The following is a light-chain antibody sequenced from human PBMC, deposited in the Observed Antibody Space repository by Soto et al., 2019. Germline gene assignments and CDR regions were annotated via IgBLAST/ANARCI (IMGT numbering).Light chain of an antibody. CDR3: MQALHTPET. V-gene: IGKV2-28*01. CDR2: LGS. Sequence: DIVMTQSPLSLPVTPGEPASISCRSSQSLLHSNGYNYLDWYLQKPGQSPQLLIYLGSNRASGGPDRFSGSGSGTDFTLKISRVEDEDVRVYYCMQALHTPETFGQGTKLEIK. CDR1: QSLLHSNGYNY. J-gene: IGKJ2*01.